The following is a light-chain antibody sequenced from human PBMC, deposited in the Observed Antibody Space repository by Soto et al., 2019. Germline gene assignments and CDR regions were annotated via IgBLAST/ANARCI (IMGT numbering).Light chain of an antibody. V-gene: IGLV3-21*04. CDR3: QVWDSSSDHVV. J-gene: IGLJ2*01. CDR1: NIGSKS. CDR2: YDS. Sequence: SYXLTQPXXVSVXXXXXAXXXXXGNNIGSKSVHWYQQKPGQAPVLVIYYDSDRPSGIPERFSGSNSGNTATLTISRVEAGDEADYYCQVWDSSSDHVVFGGGTKVTVL.